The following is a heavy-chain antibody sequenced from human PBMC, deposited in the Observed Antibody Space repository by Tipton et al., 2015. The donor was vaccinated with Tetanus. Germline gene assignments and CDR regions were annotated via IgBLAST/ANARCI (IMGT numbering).Heavy chain of an antibody. V-gene: IGHV3-21*01. CDR2: ISSTSSYI. Sequence: GSLRLSCVASGFTFSSHMMNWVRQAPGKGLEWVSSISSTSSYIYYEDSMKGRFTISRDNAKNSVFLHMASLRAEDTAVYYCATGNTLDYWGQGTLVPVSS. J-gene: IGHJ4*02. D-gene: IGHD2-2*02. CDR1: GFTFSSHM. CDR3: ATGNTLDY.